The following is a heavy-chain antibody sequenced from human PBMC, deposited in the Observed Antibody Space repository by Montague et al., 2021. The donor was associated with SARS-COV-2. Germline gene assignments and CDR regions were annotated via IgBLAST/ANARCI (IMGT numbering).Heavy chain of an antibody. CDR2: ISGSGGST. Sequence: SLRLSCAACGFTFSSYAMSWVRQAPGKGLEWVSAISGSGGSTYYADSVKGRFTISSDNSKNTLYLQMKSLRAEHTAVYYCAKTATEGDDILPGFFLRNYFDYWGQGTLVTVSS. V-gene: IGHV3-23*01. CDR3: AKTATEGDDILPGFFLRNYFDY. CDR1: GFTFSSYA. J-gene: IGHJ4*02. D-gene: IGHD3-9*01.